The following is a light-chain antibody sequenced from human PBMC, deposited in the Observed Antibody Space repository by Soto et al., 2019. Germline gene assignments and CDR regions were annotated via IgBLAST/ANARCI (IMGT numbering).Light chain of an antibody. J-gene: IGLJ2*01. CDR3: SSYTSSSTQRV. CDR1: SSDVGSYNR. Sequence: QSVLTQPPSVSGSPGQSVTISCTGTSSDVGSYNRVSWYQQPPGTAPKLMIYEVSNRPSGVPDRFSGSKSGNTASLTISGLQDEDEADYYCSSYTSSSTQRVFGGGTKLTVL. CDR2: EVS. V-gene: IGLV2-18*02.